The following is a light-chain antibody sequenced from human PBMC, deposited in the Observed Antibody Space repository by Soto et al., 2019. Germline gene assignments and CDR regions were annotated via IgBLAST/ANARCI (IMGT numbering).Light chain of an antibody. CDR2: EVS. V-gene: IGLV2-8*01. CDR1: SSDVGGYNY. J-gene: IGLJ2*01. CDR3: QSYDYNLSGVL. Sequence: QSVLTQPPSASGSPGQSVTISCTGTSSDVGGYNYVSWYQQHPGKAPKLMIYEVSKRPSGVPDRFSGSKSGNTASLTVSGLQAEDEADYYCQSYDYNLSGVLFGGGTKLTVL.